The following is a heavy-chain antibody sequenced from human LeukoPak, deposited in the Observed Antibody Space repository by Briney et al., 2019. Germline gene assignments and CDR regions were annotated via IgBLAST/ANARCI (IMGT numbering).Heavy chain of an antibody. CDR1: GYTFTCYY. V-gene: IGHV1-46*01. J-gene: IGHJ4*02. CDR3: ATQLERQEVDY. Sequence: ASVKVSCKASGYTFTCYYMHGVRQAPGQGLEWMGIINPSGGSTSYAQKFQGRVTMTRDTSTSTVYMELSSLRSEDTAVYYCATQLERQEVDYWGQGTLVTVSS. D-gene: IGHD1-1*01. CDR2: INPSGGST.